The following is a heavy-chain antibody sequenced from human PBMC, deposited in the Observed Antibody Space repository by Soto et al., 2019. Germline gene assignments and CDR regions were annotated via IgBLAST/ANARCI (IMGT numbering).Heavy chain of an antibody. V-gene: IGHV1-69*13. CDR1: GGTFSSYA. CDR2: IIPIFGTA. Sequence: SVKVSCKASGGTFSSYAISWVRQAPGQGLEWMGGIIPIFGTANYAQKFQGRVTITADESTSTAYMELSSLRSEDTAVYYCAADPSYYDTSSYYNYWGQGTLVTVSS. J-gene: IGHJ4*02. CDR3: AADPSYYDTSSYYNY. D-gene: IGHD3-22*01.